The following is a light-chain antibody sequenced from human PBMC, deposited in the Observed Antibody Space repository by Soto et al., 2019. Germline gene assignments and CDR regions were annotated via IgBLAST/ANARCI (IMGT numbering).Light chain of an antibody. CDR2: TAS. Sequence: AIQMTQSPSSLSASVGDRVTITCRASPGIRSELGWYQQKPGKAPNLLIYTASTLQSGVPSRFSGSGSGTDFTLTISSLQHEDFATYYCIQDYNYPLTFGGGTRVAIK. CDR1: PGIRSE. CDR3: IQDYNYPLT. V-gene: IGKV1-6*01. J-gene: IGKJ4*01.